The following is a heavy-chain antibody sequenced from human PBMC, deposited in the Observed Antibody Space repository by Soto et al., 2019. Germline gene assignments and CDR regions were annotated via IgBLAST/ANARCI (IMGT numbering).Heavy chain of an antibody. J-gene: IGHJ6*02. CDR2: ISAYNGNT. CDR1: GYTFTSYG. V-gene: IGHV1-18*01. D-gene: IGHD2-15*01. Sequence: ASVKVSCKASGYTFTSYGISWVRQAPGQGLEWMGWISAYNGNTNYAQKLQGRVTMTTDTSTSTASMELRSLRSDETAVYYCASLGYCSGGSCYTASVYYYYGMDVWGQATTVTVSS. CDR3: ASLGYCSGGSCYTASVYYYYGMDV.